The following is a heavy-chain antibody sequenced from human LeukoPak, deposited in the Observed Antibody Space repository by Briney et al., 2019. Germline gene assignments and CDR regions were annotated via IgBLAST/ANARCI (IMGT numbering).Heavy chain of an antibody. Sequence: PGGSLRLSCAASGFTFSSYWMSWVRQAPGKGLEWVANIKQDGSEKYYVDSVKGRFTISRDNAKNSLYLQMNSLRAEDTAVYYCARIGVLMVYDNYAFDIWGQGTMVTVSS. CDR2: IKQDGSEK. J-gene: IGHJ3*02. D-gene: IGHD2-8*01. V-gene: IGHV3-7*01. CDR1: GFTFSSYW. CDR3: ARIGVLMVYDNYAFDI.